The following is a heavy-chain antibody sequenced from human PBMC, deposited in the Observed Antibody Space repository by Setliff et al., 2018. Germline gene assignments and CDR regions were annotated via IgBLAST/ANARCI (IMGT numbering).Heavy chain of an antibody. D-gene: IGHD3-3*01. V-gene: IGHV4-4*02. Sequence: SETLSLTCAVSGGSISSSNWWSWVRQPPGKGLEWIGEXXXXXXXXXXXSXKXXVTISVDKSKNQFSLKLSSVTAADTAVYYCASRATYYNFWSGYYLYWGQGTLVTVSS. J-gene: IGHJ4*02. CDR1: GGSISSSNW. CDR3: ASRATYYNFWSGYYLY. CDR2: XXXXXXX.